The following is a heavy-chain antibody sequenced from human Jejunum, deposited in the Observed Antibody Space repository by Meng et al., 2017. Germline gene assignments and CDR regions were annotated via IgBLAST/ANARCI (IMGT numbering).Heavy chain of an antibody. CDR2: ISYTGST. Sequence: QLQLQESGPGLENPSETLSLTCTVSGGSISSNDYFWGWLRQPPGKGLEWIASISYTGSTNYNPSLKSRVTISVDTSKNQFSLNLGSVTAPDTAVYYCARRASFNWSDLGYAFWGQGTLVTVSS. J-gene: IGHJ4*02. CDR1: GGSISSNDYF. CDR3: ARRASFNWSDLGYAF. D-gene: IGHD1-20*01. V-gene: IGHV4-39*01.